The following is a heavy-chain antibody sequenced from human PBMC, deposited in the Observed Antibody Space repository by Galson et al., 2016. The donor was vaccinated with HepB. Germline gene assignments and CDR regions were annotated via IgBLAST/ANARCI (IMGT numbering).Heavy chain of an antibody. D-gene: IGHD6-19*01. V-gene: IGHV3-66*01. CDR3: AKNSGWYGNGYFDL. CDR1: GFSVSGNY. J-gene: IGHJ2*01. Sequence: SLRLSCAASGFSVSGNYMSWVRQAPGKGLEWVSVPYPDGRTYYGDSVKDRFTISRDNSKNILFLQMNSLRAEDTAVYYCAKNSGWYGNGYFDLWGRGTLLTVSS. CDR2: PYPDGRT.